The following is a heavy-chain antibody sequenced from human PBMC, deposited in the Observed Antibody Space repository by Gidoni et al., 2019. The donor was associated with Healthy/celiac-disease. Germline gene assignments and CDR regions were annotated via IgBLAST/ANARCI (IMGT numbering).Heavy chain of an antibody. CDR2: IYHSGST. Sequence: QVQLQESGPGLVKPSGTLSLTCDVSGGSISSSNWWSWVRQPPGKGLEWIGEIYHSGSTNYNPSLKSRVTISVDKSKNQFSLKLSSVTAADTAVYYCARGEDCSGGSCEGSFDYWGQGTLVTVSS. D-gene: IGHD2-15*01. V-gene: IGHV4-4*02. CDR1: GGSISSSNW. J-gene: IGHJ4*02. CDR3: ARGEDCSGGSCEGSFDY.